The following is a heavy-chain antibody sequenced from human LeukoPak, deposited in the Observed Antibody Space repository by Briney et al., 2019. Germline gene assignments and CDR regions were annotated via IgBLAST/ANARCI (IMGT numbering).Heavy chain of an antibody. CDR2: IYYSGST. CDR3: ARLSDTAMGSFDY. Sequence: PSETLSLTCTVSGGSISSYYWSWIRQPPGKGLEWIGYIYYSGSTNYNPSLKSRVTISVDTSKNQFSLKLSSVTAADTAVYYCARLSDTAMGSFDYWGQGTLVTVSS. D-gene: IGHD5-18*01. J-gene: IGHJ4*02. CDR1: GGSISSYY. V-gene: IGHV4-59*08.